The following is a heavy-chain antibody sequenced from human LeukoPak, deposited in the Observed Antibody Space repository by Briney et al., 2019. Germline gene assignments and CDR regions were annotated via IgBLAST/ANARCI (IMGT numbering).Heavy chain of an antibody. D-gene: IGHD3-22*01. CDR1: LDSTTSNF. CDR2: INYSGTT. V-gene: IGHV4-59*01. Sequence: SETLSLTCTVSLDSTTSNFWSWIRQPPGKGLEWIGYINYSGTTNYNPSLKSRVSISIDTSKNQFSLKLSSVTATDTAVYYCARGTMMVGPWGQGTQVTVSS. J-gene: IGHJ5*02. CDR3: ARGTMMVGP.